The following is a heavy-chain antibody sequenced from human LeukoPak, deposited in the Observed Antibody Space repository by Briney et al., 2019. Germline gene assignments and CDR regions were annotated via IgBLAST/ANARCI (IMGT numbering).Heavy chain of an antibody. CDR3: ARGAGGYRFDP. V-gene: IGHV4-59*01. J-gene: IGHJ5*02. D-gene: IGHD1-1*01. Sequence: KPSETLSLTCTISGGSMSNYHWTWIRQSPGRGLEYIGYVYNSGSTFYNPSLKSRVTISADTSRKQFFLKLTSVNTADSAVYYCARGAGGYRFDPWGQGILVTVSS. CDR1: GGSMSNYH. CDR2: VYNSGST.